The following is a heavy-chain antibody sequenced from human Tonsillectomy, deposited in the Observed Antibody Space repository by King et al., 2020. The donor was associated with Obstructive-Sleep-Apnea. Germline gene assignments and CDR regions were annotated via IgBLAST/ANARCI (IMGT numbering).Heavy chain of an antibody. CDR2: IKQDGTEK. D-gene: IGHD1-26*01. V-gene: IGHV3-7*01. CDR1: GFTFSDFW. CDR3: VAATTSGYYYYYYGMDI. J-gene: IGHJ6*02. Sequence: VQLVESGGGLVRPGGSLRLSCAASGFTFSDFWMTWVRQAPGKGLEWVATIKQDGTEKYYVGSVKGRFTISRDNAKRSVSLQMSSLRVEDTAVYYCVAATTSGYYYYYYGMDIWGQGTTVSVSS.